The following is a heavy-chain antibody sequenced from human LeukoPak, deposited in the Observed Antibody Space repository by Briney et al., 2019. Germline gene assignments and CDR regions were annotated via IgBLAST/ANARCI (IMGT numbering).Heavy chain of an antibody. CDR1: GLTLSTYS. J-gene: IGHJ4*02. V-gene: IGHV3-23*01. D-gene: IGHD1-26*01. CDR3: VKDIGTVGASPFDY. CDR2: ISGSGLNI. Sequence: PGGSLRLSCAASGLTLSTYSMHWVRQAPGKGLEWVSVISGSGLNIHYTDSVKGRFTISRDNSKNTLSLQMNSLRAEDTAVYYCVKDIGTVGASPFDYWGQGTLVSVSS.